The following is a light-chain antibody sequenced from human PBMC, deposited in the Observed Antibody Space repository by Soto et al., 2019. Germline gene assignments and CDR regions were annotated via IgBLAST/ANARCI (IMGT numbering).Light chain of an antibody. CDR3: QQSYSTPRT. J-gene: IGKJ5*01. CDR1: QSISNY. V-gene: IGKV1-39*01. Sequence: DIQMTQSPSSLSASVGDRVTITCRASQSISNYLNWYQQKPGKAPKLLIYAASSLQSGVPSRLSGSGSGTDFTLTISSLQPEDFATYYCQQSYSTPRTFGQGTRLEIK. CDR2: AAS.